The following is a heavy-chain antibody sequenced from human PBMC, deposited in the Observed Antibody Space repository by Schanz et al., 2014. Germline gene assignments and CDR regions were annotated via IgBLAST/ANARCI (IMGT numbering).Heavy chain of an antibody. V-gene: IGHV3-48*04. CDR1: GFMFSSYG. D-gene: IGHD3-22*01. CDR3: ARPPHDSSGYYPFDY. J-gene: IGHJ4*02. CDR2: VSSSSSYT. Sequence: DVQLVESGGGLVQPGKSLRLSCAASGFMFSSYGMHWVRQAPGKGLEWVSYVSSSSSYTHYADSVKGRFTISRDNAKNSLYLQMNSLRAEDTAVYYCARPPHDSSGYYPFDYWGQGTLVTVSS.